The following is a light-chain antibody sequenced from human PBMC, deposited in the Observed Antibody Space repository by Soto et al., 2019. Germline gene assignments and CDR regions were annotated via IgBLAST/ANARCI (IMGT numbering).Light chain of an antibody. V-gene: IGKV3-20*01. CDR3: QQYNNWPRT. CDR1: QSVSYY. Sequence: EIVLTQSPGTLSLSPGERATLSCRASQSVSYYLAWYQQKPGQAPRLLIYDASSRATGVPDRFSGSGSGTDFTLTISRLEPEDFAVYYCQQYNNWPRTFGQGTKVDIK. CDR2: DAS. J-gene: IGKJ1*01.